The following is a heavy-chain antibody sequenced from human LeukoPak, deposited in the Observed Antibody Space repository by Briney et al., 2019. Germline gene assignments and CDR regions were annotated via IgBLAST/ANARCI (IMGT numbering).Heavy chain of an antibody. CDR1: GYSISSGYY. Sequence: SETLSLTCTVSGYSISSGYYWGWIRQPPGKGLEWIGSIYHSGSTYYNQSLKSRVTISVDTSKNQFSLKLSSVTAADTAVYYCARERAGGYRNNWFDPWGQGTLVTVSS. V-gene: IGHV4-38-2*02. J-gene: IGHJ5*02. CDR2: IYHSGST. D-gene: IGHD5-12*01. CDR3: ARERAGGYRNNWFDP.